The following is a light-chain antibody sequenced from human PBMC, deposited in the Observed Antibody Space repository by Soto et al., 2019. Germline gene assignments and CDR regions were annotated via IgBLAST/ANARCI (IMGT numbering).Light chain of an antibody. CDR1: SGSIASNY. CDR3: QSYDSSNQV. Sequence: NFMLTQPHSVSESPGRTVTISCTRSSGSIASNYVQWYHQRPDNAPTTVIYEDNQRPSGVPDRFSGSIDSSSNSASLTISGLETEDEADYYCQSYDSSNQVFGTGTKVTVL. J-gene: IGLJ1*01. CDR2: EDN. V-gene: IGLV6-57*04.